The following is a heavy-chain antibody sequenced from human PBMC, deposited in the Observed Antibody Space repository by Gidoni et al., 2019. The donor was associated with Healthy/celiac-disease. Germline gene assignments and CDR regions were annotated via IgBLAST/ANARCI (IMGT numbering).Heavy chain of an antibody. V-gene: IGHV4-39*01. CDR1: CRSISRRSYY. J-gene: IGHJ5*02. CDR2: IYYSGST. D-gene: IGHD3-22*01. Sequence: HLQLQESGPGLVKRSDPLSPTCPVACRSISRRSYYGGWIRQPPGKGLEWIGSIYYSGSTYDNPCLESRVTISVYASKIQFSLKLSSVTAADTAVYYCARHPRMSMIVMVIIGNWFDPWGQGTLVTVSS. CDR3: ARHPRMSMIVMVIIGNWFDP.